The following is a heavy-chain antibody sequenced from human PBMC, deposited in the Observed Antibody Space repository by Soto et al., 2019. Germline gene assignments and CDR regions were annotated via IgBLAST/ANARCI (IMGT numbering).Heavy chain of an antibody. J-gene: IGHJ4*02. D-gene: IGHD3-22*01. Sequence: PGGSLRLSCAASGFTFSSYAMSWVRQAPGKGLEWVSAISGSGGSTYYADSVKGRFTISRDNSKNTVYLQMNSLRAEDTAVYYCETANTRRDSLFDCWGRGSLVTVSS. CDR1: GFTFSSYA. CDR3: ETANTRRDSLFDC. V-gene: IGHV3-23*01. CDR2: ISGSGGST.